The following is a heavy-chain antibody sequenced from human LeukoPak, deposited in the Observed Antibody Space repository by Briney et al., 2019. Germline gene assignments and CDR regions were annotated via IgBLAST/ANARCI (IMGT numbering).Heavy chain of an antibody. CDR2: ISGSGGST. D-gene: IGHD3-22*01. CDR3: AKCGCYDSTRTFDY. Sequence: YPGGSLRLSCAASGITFSSYAMSWVRQAPGKGLEWVSAISGSGGSTYYADSVKGRFTIPRDNSKSTLYLQMNSLRAEDTAVYYCAKCGCYDSTRTFDYWGQGTLVTVSS. CDR1: GITFSSYA. J-gene: IGHJ4*02. V-gene: IGHV3-23*01.